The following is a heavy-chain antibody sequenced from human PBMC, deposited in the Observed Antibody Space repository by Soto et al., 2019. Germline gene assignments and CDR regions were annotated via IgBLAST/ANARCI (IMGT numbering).Heavy chain of an antibody. J-gene: IGHJ4*02. V-gene: IGHV3-30-3*01. CDR2: ISYDGSNK. D-gene: IGHD4-17*01. CDR1: GFTFSSYA. CDR3: ARGAYGDYFISLAY. Sequence: QVQLVESGGGVVQPGRSLRLSCAASGFTFSSYAMHWVRQAPGKGLEWVAVISYDGSNKYYADSVKGRFTISRDNSKNTLCLQMNSLRAEDTAVYYCARGAYGDYFISLAYWGQGTLVTVSS.